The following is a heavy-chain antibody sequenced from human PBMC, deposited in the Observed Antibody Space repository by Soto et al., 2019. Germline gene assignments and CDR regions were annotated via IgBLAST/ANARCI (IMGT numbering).Heavy chain of an antibody. CDR2: IFHSGST. CDR1: GGSISSSNW. CDR3: ARVGSGYFDY. J-gene: IGHJ4*02. D-gene: IGHD3-22*01. Sequence: PSESLSLTCAVSGGSISSSNWWSWVRQPPGKGLEWIGEIFHSGSTNYNPSLKSRVTISVDKSKNHFSLRLSSVTAADTAVYYCARVGSGYFDYWGQGTLVTVSS. V-gene: IGHV4-4*02.